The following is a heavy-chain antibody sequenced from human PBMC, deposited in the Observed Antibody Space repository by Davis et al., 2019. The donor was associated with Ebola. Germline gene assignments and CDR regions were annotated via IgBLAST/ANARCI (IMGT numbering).Heavy chain of an antibody. CDR3: AKGHTIPLALDL. D-gene: IGHD2-2*02. V-gene: IGHV3-9*01. Sequence: SLKISCAGSGFTFGDSAMHWVRQAPGKGLEWVSGISWNSDSIVYADSVKGRFTISRDNARNSLYLQMNSLRREDTAFYYCAKGHTIPLALDLWGQGTLVTVSS. J-gene: IGHJ5*02. CDR1: GFTFGDSA. CDR2: ISWNSDSI.